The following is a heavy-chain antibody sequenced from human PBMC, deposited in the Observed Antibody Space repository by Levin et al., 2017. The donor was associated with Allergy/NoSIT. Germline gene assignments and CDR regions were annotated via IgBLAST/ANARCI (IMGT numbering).Heavy chain of an antibody. J-gene: IGHJ6*03. V-gene: IGHV4-59*01. D-gene: IGHD5-24*01. CDR3: ARSYKKGSDYYYYYMDV. Sequence: SETLSLTCSVSGDSISTYYWNWIRHPPGKGLEWIGYIYDSGSTNHNPSLKSRVTISVETSKNQLSLKLSSVTAADTAVYYCARSYKKGSDYYYYYMDVWGKGTTVTVSS. CDR1: GDSISTYY. CDR2: IYDSGST.